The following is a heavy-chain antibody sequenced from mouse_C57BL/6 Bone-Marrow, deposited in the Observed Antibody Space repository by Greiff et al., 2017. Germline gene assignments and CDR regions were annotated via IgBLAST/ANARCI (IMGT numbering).Heavy chain of an antibody. CDR2: IDPSDSYT. J-gene: IGHJ2*01. Sequence: PARGLEWIGVIDPSDSYTNYNQKFTGKATLTVDTSSSTAYTQLSSLTSEDSAVYYCATPICYDYSFDYWGQGTTLTVSS. D-gene: IGHD2-4*01. CDR3: ATPICYDYSFDY. V-gene: IGHV1-59*01.